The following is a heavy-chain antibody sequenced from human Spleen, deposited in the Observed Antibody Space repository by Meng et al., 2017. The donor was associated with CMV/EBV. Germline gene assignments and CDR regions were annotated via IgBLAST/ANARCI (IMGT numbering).Heavy chain of an antibody. CDR1: GFIFSNYA. V-gene: IGHV3-30*04. J-gene: IGHJ6*02. D-gene: IGHD3-3*01. CDR3: ARSDYDFWSGSRGYYYGMDV. CDR2: ILQDGSDK. Sequence: GESLKISCAASGFIFSNYAMHWVRQGPGKGLEWVSIILQDGSDKYYGDPVKGRFTISRDNSKNTLYLQMNSLRAEDTAVYYCARSDYDFWSGSRGYYYGMDVWGQGTTVTVSS.